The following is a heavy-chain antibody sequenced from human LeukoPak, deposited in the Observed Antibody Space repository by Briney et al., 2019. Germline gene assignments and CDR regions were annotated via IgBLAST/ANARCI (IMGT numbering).Heavy chain of an antibody. CDR1: GYIFTRYG. CDR3: ARVAYGGGWLDY. V-gene: IGHV1-18*01. J-gene: IGHJ4*02. CDR2: ISAYNGNT. Sequence: ASVKVSCKASGYIFTRYGVTWVRQAPGQGLEWMGWISAYNGNTKYEEKVQDRVTMTTDTSTNTVYMELRSLRSDDTAVYYCARVAYGGGWLDYWGQGTLVTVSS. D-gene: IGHD4-23*01.